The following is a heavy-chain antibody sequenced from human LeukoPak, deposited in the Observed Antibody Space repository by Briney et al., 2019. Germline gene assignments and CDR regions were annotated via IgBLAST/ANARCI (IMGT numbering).Heavy chain of an antibody. V-gene: IGHV3-30-3*01. CDR2: ISYDGSNK. J-gene: IGHJ3*02. Sequence: SCKASGGTFSSYAMHWVRQAPGKGLEWVAVISYDGSNKYYADSVKGRFTISRDNSKNTLYLQMNSLRAEDTAVYYCARVPRGDAFDIWGQGTMVTVSS. CDR3: ARVPRGDAFDI. CDR1: GGTFSSYA.